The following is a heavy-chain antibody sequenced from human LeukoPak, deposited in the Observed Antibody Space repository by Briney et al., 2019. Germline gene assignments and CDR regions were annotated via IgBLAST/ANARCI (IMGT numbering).Heavy chain of an antibody. J-gene: IGHJ3*02. CDR3: ARDQHESSGNDAFDT. CDR2: ISGYNGNT. CDR1: GYTFTTYG. V-gene: IGHV1-18*01. Sequence: ASVKVSCKASGYTFTTYGISWVRQAPGQGLEWMGWISGYNGNTNCAQKVQGRVTMTTDISTSTAYMDLRSLRSDDTAVYYCARDQHESSGNDAFDTWGQGTMVTVSS. D-gene: IGHD3-22*01.